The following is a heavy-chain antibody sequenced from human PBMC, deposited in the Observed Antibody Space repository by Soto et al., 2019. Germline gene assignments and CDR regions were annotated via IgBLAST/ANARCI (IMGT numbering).Heavy chain of an antibody. J-gene: IGHJ4*02. V-gene: IGHV4-30-4*01. CDR3: AREWYYYDRRAGGNFDY. CDR1: GGSISSGDYY. D-gene: IGHD3-10*01. CDR2: IYYSGST. Sequence: SETLSLTCTVSGGSISSGDYYWSWIRQPPGKGLEWIGYIYYSGSTYYNPSLKSRVTISVDTSKNQFSLKLSSVTAADTAVYYCAREWYYYDRRAGGNFDYWGQGTLGTSPQ.